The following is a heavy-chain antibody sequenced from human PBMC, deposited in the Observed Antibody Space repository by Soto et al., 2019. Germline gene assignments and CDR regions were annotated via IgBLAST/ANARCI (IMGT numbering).Heavy chain of an antibody. CDR2: ISKSGSVI. D-gene: IGHD1-26*01. Sequence: GGSLRLSCAASGLSFSSYEMHWVRQAPGKGLEWVSYISKSGSVIYYTDSVKGRFTISRDNAKNLLYLEMNSLRADDTAVYYCAKDGASGSYPPYYYFGMDVWGQGTTVTVSS. J-gene: IGHJ6*02. V-gene: IGHV3-48*03. CDR1: GLSFSSYE. CDR3: AKDGASGSYPPYYYFGMDV.